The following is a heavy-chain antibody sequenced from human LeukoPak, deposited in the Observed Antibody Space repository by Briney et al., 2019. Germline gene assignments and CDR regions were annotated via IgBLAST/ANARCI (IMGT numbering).Heavy chain of an antibody. D-gene: IGHD3-22*01. V-gene: IGHV4-31*03. CDR1: GDSINSGGYF. CDR3: ARVRRYYDSSGYPSRLFDY. Sequence: SETLSLTCTVSGDSINSGGYFWSWLRQHPGKGLEWIGYIYYSGSTYYNPSLKSRVTISVDTSKNQFSLKLTSVTAADTAVYYCARVRRYYDSSGYPSRLFDYWGQGTLVTVSS. CDR2: IYYSGST. J-gene: IGHJ4*02.